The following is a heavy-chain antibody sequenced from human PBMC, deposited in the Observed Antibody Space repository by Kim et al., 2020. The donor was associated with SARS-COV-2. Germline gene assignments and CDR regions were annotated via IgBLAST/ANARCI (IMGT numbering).Heavy chain of an antibody. J-gene: IGHJ3*02. CDR2: IIPIFGTA. Sequence: SVKVSCKASGGTFSSYAISWVRQAPGQGLEWMGGIIPIFGTANYAQKFQGRVTITADESTSTSYMELSSLRSEDTAVYYCARGDGYNLGPGAFDIWGQGTMVTVSS. D-gene: IGHD5-12*01. CDR3: ARGDGYNLGPGAFDI. CDR1: GGTFSSYA. V-gene: IGHV1-69*13.